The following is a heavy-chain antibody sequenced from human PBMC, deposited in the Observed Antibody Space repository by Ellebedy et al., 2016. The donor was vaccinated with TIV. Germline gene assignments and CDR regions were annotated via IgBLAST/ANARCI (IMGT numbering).Heavy chain of an antibody. D-gene: IGHD3-10*01. CDR2: IYYSGST. J-gene: IGHJ4*02. Sequence: SETLSLTCTVSGGSISSSSYYWGWIRQPPGKGLEWIGYIYYSGSTNYNPSLKIRVTISVDTSKNQFSLKLSSVTAADTAVYYCARGNVLLWFGESPVFDYWGQGTLVTVSS. V-gene: IGHV4-61*05. CDR3: ARGNVLLWFGESPVFDY. CDR1: GGSISSSSYY.